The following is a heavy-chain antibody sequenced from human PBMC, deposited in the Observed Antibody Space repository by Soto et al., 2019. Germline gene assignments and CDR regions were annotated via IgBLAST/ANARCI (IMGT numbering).Heavy chain of an antibody. D-gene: IGHD7-27*01. V-gene: IGHV3-74*01. Sequence: GGSLRLSCAASGFTFNSYWIHWVRQAPGKGLVWVSRINSDGSSTSYADSVKGRLTISRDNAKNTLYLQMNSLRAEDTAVYYCASSLLTPFDYWGQGTLVTVSS. CDR2: INSDGSST. CDR1: GFTFNSYW. CDR3: ASSLLTPFDY. J-gene: IGHJ4*02.